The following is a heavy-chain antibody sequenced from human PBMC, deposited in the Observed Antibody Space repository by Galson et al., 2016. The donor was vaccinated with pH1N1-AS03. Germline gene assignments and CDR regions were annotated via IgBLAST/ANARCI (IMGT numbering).Heavy chain of an antibody. CDR2: IYWDDDK. Sequence: PALVKPTQTLTLTCAFSGFSLATSGVGVGWIRQPPGKALEWLALIYWDDDKLYNPSLKSRLTVTKDTSKNLVGLTLTNMDPVDTATYFCTRSRYYNTNLYYFDYWGQGTLVTVSS. D-gene: IGHD2/OR15-2a*01. J-gene: IGHJ4*02. V-gene: IGHV2-5*02. CDR3: TRSRYYNTNLYYFDY. CDR1: GFSLATSGVG.